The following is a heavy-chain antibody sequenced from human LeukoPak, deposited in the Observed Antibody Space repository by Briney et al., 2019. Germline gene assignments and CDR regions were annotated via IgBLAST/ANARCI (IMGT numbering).Heavy chain of an antibody. CDR1: GYAFDNFY. D-gene: IGHD1-26*01. Sequence: ASVKVSFKASGYAFDNFYIHWVRQAPGQGLEWMGWINPNSGATNYAQRFQGRVTLTRDTSITSAYMDLYSLTSDDTAVYYCSTVGSTSGYWGQGTLVTVAA. CDR3: STVGSTSGY. J-gene: IGHJ4*02. CDR2: INPNSGAT. V-gene: IGHV1-2*02.